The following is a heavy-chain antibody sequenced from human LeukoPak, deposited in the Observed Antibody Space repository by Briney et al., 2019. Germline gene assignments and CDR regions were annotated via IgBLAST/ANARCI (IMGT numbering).Heavy chain of an antibody. Sequence: PSETLSLTCAVYGGSFSGYYWSWIRQPPGKGLEWIGEINHSGSTNYNPSLKSRVTISVDTSKNQFSLKLSSVTAADTAVYYCARDLGYCSGGSCYWGLYYWGQGTLVTVSS. V-gene: IGHV4-34*01. J-gene: IGHJ4*02. D-gene: IGHD2-15*01. CDR2: INHSGST. CDR3: ARDLGYCSGGSCYWGLYY. CDR1: GGSFSGYY.